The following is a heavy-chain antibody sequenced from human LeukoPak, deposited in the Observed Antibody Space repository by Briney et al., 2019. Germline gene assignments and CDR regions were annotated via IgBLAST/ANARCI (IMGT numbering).Heavy chain of an antibody. CDR3: AKEGPYSSSWYYFDY. V-gene: IGHV3-30*18. Sequence: GGSLRLSCAASGFTFSSYGMHWVRQAPGKGLEWVAVISYDGSNKYYADSVKGRFTISSDNSKNTLYLQMNSLRAEDTAVYYCAKEGPYSSSWYYFDYWGQGTLVTVSS. J-gene: IGHJ4*02. CDR2: ISYDGSNK. CDR1: GFTFSSYG. D-gene: IGHD6-13*01.